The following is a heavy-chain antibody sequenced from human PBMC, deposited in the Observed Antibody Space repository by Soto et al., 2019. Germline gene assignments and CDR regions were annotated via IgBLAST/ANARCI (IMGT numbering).Heavy chain of an antibody. D-gene: IGHD5-12*01. J-gene: IGHJ4*02. CDR2: IIPILGIA. CDR3: ARDLLGGYSGYVNFDY. V-gene: IGHV1-69*04. Sequence: SVKVSCKASGYTFTSHYFHWVRQAPGQGLEWKGRIIPILGIANYAQKFQGRVTITADKSTSTAYVELSSLRSEDTAVYYCARDLLGGYSGYVNFDYWGQGTLVTVSS. CDR1: GYTFTSHY.